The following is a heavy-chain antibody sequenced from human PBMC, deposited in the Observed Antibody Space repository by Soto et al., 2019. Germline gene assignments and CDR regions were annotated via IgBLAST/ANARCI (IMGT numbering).Heavy chain of an antibody. D-gene: IGHD3-22*01. Sequence: QVQLQESGPGLVKPSQTLSLTCTVSGGSISSGGYYWSWIRQHPGKGLAWIGYIYYSGSTYYNPSLKSRVTLSVDTSKYQFSLKLRSVTAADTAVYYCARGPHSSGYRNNWFDPWGQGTLVTVSS. CDR1: GGSISSGGYY. J-gene: IGHJ5*02. CDR3: ARGPHSSGYRNNWFDP. CDR2: IYYSGST. V-gene: IGHV4-31*03.